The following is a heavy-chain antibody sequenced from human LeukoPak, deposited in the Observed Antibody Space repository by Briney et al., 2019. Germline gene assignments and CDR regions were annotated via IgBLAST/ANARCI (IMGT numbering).Heavy chain of an antibody. J-gene: IGHJ4*02. Sequence: GGSLRLSCAASGFTFSSDSMNWVRQAPGKGLEWVSSITSRSSYTYYADSMKGRFTISRDNAKNSLYLQMNSLRAEDTAIYYCATDPIASAASGGDSWGQGTLVTVSS. V-gene: IGHV3-21*01. CDR1: GFTFSSDS. CDR2: ITSRSSYT. CDR3: ATDPIASAASGGDS. D-gene: IGHD6-13*01.